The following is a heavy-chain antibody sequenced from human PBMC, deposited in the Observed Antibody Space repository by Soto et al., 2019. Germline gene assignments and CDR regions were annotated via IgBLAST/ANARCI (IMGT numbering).Heavy chain of an antibody. CDR3: ARDLYASGIWYGVDV. D-gene: IGHD3-10*01. CDR1: GGSISSYY. CDR2: IYSSGST. Sequence: SETLSLTCNVSGGSISSYYWSWIRQPAGKGLEWIGRIYSSGSTNYNPSLNSRVTMSLDTSKNQLSLRLSSVAAADTAVYYCARDLYASGIWYGVDVWGQGTTVTVSS. J-gene: IGHJ6*02. V-gene: IGHV4-4*07.